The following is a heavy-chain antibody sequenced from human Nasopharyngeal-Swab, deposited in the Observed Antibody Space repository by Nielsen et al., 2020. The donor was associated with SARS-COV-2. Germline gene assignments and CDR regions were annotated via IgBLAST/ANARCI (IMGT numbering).Heavy chain of an antibody. J-gene: IGHJ3*02. CDR1: GYTFTSYD. V-gene: IGHV1-8*01. CDR2: MNPNSGNT. CDR3: ARVYSSSWIDAFDI. Sequence: ASVKVSCKASGYTFTSYDINWVRQATGQGLEWMGWMNPNSGNTGYAQKFQGRVTMTRNTSISTAYMELSSLRSEDTAVYYRARVYSSSWIDAFDIWGQGTMVTVSS. D-gene: IGHD6-13*01.